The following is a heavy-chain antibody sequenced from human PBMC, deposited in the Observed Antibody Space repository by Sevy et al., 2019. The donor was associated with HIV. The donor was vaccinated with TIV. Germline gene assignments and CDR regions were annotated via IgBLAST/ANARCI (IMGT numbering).Heavy chain of an antibody. V-gene: IGHV3-15*01. CDR1: GFTFRSVW. D-gene: IGHD3-3*01. Sequence: GGSLRLSCAASGFTFRSVWMNWVRQAPGKGLEWVGHIRSRADGATTDFGGPVKGRFSISRDDSRNMFFLQMDGLKTEDTAAYYCATGDTSGYYWSSFNYWGQGTQVTVSS. CDR3: ATGDTSGYYWSSFNY. CDR2: IRSRADGATT. J-gene: IGHJ4*02.